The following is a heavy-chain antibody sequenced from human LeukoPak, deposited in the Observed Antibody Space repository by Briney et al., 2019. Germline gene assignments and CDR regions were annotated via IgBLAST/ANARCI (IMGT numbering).Heavy chain of an antibody. CDR3: AREWLRLGPLDY. Sequence: SETLSLTCTVSGGSISSSSYYWGWIRQPPGKGLEWIGSIYYSGSTYYNPSLKSRVTISVDTSKNQFSLKLSSVTAADTAVYYFAREWLRLGPLDYWGQGTLVTVSS. CDR2: IYYSGST. CDR1: GGSISSSSYY. D-gene: IGHD5-12*01. V-gene: IGHV4-39*02. J-gene: IGHJ4*02.